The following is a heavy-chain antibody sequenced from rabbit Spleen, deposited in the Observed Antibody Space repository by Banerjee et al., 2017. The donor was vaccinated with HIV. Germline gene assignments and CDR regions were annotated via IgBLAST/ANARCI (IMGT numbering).Heavy chain of an antibody. CDR2: IFSTGAFT. CDR3: VRDTWHFKL. J-gene: IGHJ4*01. CDR1: GFSFSSSYY. Sequence: QEQLVESGGGLVKPEGSLTLTCTASGFSFSSSYYIYWVRQAPGKGLEWIGCIFSTGAFTWYASWAKGRFTISSHKAQNTLYLQLNSLTAADTATYFCVRDTWHFKLWGPGTLVTVS. V-gene: IGHV1S45*01. D-gene: IGHD3-1*01.